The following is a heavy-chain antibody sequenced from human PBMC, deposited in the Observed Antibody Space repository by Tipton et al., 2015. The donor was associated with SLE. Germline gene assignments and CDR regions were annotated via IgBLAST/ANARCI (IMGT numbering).Heavy chain of an antibody. CDR1: GGSISSGSYY. D-gene: IGHD6-19*01. CDR2: IYYSGST. CDR3: ARSIAVAGRPDWFDP. J-gene: IGHJ5*02. V-gene: IGHV4-39*01. Sequence: TLSLTCTVSGGSISSGSYYWGWIRQPPGKGLEWIGSIYYSGSTYYNPSLKSRVTISVDTSKNQFSLKLSSVTAADTAVYYCARSIAVAGRPDWFDPWGQGTLVTVSS.